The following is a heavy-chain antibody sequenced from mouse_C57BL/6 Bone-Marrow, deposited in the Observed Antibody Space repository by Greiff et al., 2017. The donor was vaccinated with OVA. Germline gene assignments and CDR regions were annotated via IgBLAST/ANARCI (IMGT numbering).Heavy chain of an antibody. CDR1: GFTFSDAW. V-gene: IGHV6-6*01. CDR2: IRNKANNHAT. CDR3: TPLAS. Sequence: EVQLQESGGGLVQPGGSMKLSCAASGFTFSDAWMDWVRQSPEKGLEWVAEIRNKANNHATYYAETVKGRFTISRDDSKSIVYLPMNSLCAEDSCIYYCTPLASWGQGTLVTVSA. J-gene: IGHJ3*01.